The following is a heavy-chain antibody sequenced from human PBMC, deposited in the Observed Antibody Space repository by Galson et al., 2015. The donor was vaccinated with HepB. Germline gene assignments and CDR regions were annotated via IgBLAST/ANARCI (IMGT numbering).Heavy chain of an antibody. CDR2: IKYSGTT. D-gene: IGHD2-15*01. CDR3: VRWGYCSGGSCYFDY. CDR1: GGSISPYY. J-gene: IGHJ4*02. Sequence: LSLTCTVSGGSISPYYWSWIRQPPGKGLEWIAYIKYSGTTNYIPSLKSRISISLDTSKSQFSLRLSSVTAADTAVYYCVRWGYCSGGSCYFDYWGQGALVTVSS. V-gene: IGHV4-59*01.